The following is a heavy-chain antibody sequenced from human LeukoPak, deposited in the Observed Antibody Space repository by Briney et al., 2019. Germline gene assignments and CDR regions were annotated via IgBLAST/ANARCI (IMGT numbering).Heavy chain of an antibody. CDR3: ARGLAGADLSPLFDY. CDR2: IIPIFGTA. Sequence: GASVKVSCKASGGTFSSYAISWVRQAPGQGLEWMGGIIPIFGTANYAQKFQGRVTITADESTSTAYMELSSLRSEDTAVYYCARGLAGADLSPLFDYWGQGTLVTVSS. J-gene: IGHJ4*02. V-gene: IGHV1-69*01. D-gene: IGHD1-26*01. CDR1: GGTFSSYA.